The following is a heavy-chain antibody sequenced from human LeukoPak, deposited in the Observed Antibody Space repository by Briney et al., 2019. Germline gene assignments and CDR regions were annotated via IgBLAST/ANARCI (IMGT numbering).Heavy chain of an antibody. D-gene: IGHD3-9*01. CDR3: AKWGDYDVLTGYYDSDY. V-gene: IGHV3-23*01. CDR1: GFSFSNYA. J-gene: IGHJ4*02. CDR2: ISGRDDST. Sequence: GGSLRLSCAASGFSFSNYAMSWVRQVPGKGLEWVSAISGRDDSTYYADSVKGRFTISRDTSKNTLYLQMNSLRAEDTAVYYCAKWGDYDVLTGYYDSDYWGQGTLVSVSS.